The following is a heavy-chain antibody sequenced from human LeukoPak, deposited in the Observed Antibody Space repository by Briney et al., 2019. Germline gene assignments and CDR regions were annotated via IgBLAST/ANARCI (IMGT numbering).Heavy chain of an antibody. D-gene: IGHD3-9*01. Sequence: GASVKVSCKASGYTFTGYYIHWVRQAPGQGLEWMGWINPNNGGTNYAQMFQGRVTMTGDTSISTAYMELYRLRSDDTAVYYCARGSHYDILTGLNLDERAFDIWGQGTMVTVSS. V-gene: IGHV1-2*02. CDR2: INPNNGGT. CDR1: GYTFTGYY. J-gene: IGHJ3*02. CDR3: ARGSHYDILTGLNLDERAFDI.